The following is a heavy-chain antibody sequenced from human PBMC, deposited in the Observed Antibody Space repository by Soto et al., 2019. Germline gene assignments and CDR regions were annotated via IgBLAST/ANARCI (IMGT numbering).Heavy chain of an antibody. CDR1: GYTFTSYA. V-gene: IGHV1-3*01. J-gene: IGHJ6*02. CDR2: INAGNGNT. CDR3: ARVLAENYYYGMDV. D-gene: IGHD6-19*01. Sequence: ASVKVSCKASGYTFTSYAMHWLRQAPGQRLEWMGWINAGNGNTKYSQKFQGRVTITRDTSASTAYVELSSLRSEDTAVYYCARVLAENYYYGMDVWGQGTTVTVSS.